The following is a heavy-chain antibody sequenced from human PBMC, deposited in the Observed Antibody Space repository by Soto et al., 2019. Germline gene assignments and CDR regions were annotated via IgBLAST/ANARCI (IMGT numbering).Heavy chain of an antibody. Sequence: ASVKVSCKASGYTFTSYYMHWVRQAPGQGLEWMGIINPSGGSTSYAQKFQGRVTMTRDTSTSTVYMELSSLRSGDTAVYYCALTRSDYYFDYWGQGTLVTVSS. CDR1: GYTFTSYY. V-gene: IGHV1-46*01. D-gene: IGHD7-27*01. CDR3: ALTRSDYYFDY. J-gene: IGHJ4*02. CDR2: INPSGGST.